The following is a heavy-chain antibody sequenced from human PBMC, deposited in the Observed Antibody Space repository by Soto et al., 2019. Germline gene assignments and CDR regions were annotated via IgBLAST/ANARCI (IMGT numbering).Heavy chain of an antibody. D-gene: IGHD1-26*01. CDR3: ARRYGSAIDY. CDR2: IYHSGST. CDR1: GGSISSGGYS. V-gene: IGHV4-30-2*01. J-gene: IGHJ4*02. Sequence: SETLSLTCAVSGGSISSGGYSWSWIRQPPGKGLEWIGYIYHSGSTYYNPSLKSRVTISVDTSKNQFSLKLSSMTAADTAVYYCARRYGSAIDYWGQGTLVTVSS.